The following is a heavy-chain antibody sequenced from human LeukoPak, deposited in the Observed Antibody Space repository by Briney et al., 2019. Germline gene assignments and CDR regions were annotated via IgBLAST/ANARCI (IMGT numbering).Heavy chain of an antibody. Sequence: PGGSLRLSCAASGFTFSSYWMSWVRQAPGRGREWVGNIKQDGREKNYADSVKGRFTISRDNAKNSLYLQMNSLRAEDTAVYYCARDKRIVVVPAALPKSRWFDPWGQGTLVTVSS. V-gene: IGHV3-7*01. CDR3: ARDKRIVVVPAALPKSRWFDP. D-gene: IGHD2-2*02. J-gene: IGHJ5*02. CDR1: GFTFSSYW. CDR2: IKQDGREK.